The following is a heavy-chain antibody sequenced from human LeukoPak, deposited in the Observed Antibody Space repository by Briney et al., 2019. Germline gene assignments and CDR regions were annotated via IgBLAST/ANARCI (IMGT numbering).Heavy chain of an antibody. J-gene: IGHJ4*02. CDR2: IYSGGST. D-gene: IGHD5-12*01. V-gene: IGHV3-66*01. CDR3: ARGPSGYHNA. Sequence: GGSLRLSCAASEFSVGNNYMTWVRQAPGKGLEWVSLIYSGGSTYYADSVKGRFAISRDNSKNTLYTQMNSLRAEDTAVYYSARGPSGYHNAGGQGTLVTVSS. CDR1: EFSVGNNY.